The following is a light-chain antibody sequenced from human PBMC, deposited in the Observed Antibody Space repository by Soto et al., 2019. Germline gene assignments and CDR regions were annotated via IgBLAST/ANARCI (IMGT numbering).Light chain of an antibody. Sequence: DIQMTQSPSSLSASVGDRVIITCRASQAFSNLLAWYQQKPGKAPKLLIYGASTLQGGVPSRFSGSESGTDFTLTISSVQPEDFATYYCQQATTFPLTFGGGTKVEIK. CDR1: QAFSNL. V-gene: IGKV1-12*01. CDR3: QQATTFPLT. J-gene: IGKJ4*01. CDR2: GAS.